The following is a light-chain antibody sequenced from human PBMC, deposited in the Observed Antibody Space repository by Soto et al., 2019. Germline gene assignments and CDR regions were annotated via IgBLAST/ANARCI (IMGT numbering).Light chain of an antibody. CDR1: QDISNR. CDR2: DAS. CDR3: QQYVNLVT. Sequence: DIQMTQSPSSLSASVGDRVTITCQASQDISNRLNWYQQKPGKAPKLLINDASNLEAGVPSRFSGSGSGTDFTFTISSLQPEDIATYYCQQYVNLVTFGGGTKLEIK. J-gene: IGKJ4*01. V-gene: IGKV1-33*01.